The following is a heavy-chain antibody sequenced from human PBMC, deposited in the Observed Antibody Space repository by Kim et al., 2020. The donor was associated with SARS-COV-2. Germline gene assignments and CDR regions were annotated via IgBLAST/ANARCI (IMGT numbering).Heavy chain of an antibody. CDR3: ARDLGYCGGDCWNWYFDL. J-gene: IGHJ2*01. V-gene: IGHV3-21*01. Sequence: GGSLRLSCAASGFTFSSYSMNWVRQAPGKGLEWVSSISSSSSYIYYADSVKGRFTISRDNAKNSLYLQMNSLRAEDTAVYYCARDLGYCGGDCWNWYFDLWGRGTPVTVSS. D-gene: IGHD2-21*02. CDR2: ISSSSSYI. CDR1: GFTFSSYS.